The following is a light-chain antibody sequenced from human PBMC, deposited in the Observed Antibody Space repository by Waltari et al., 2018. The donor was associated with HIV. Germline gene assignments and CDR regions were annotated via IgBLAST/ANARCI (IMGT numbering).Light chain of an antibody. J-gene: IGLJ2*01. CDR3: ASFTGDDTVI. CDR1: DGDFGLYNS. Sequence: AVTQPASVSGLPGQSTTISCTGADGDFGLYNSVSWYQQHSGNPPRLILYDVDSRASGVSDRFSGSMSGNTASLTISGLRAEDEGHYYCASFTGDDTVIFGGGTEVTVL. V-gene: IGLV2-14*03. CDR2: DVD.